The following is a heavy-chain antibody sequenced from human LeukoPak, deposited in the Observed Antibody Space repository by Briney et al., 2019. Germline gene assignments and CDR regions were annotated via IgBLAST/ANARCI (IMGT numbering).Heavy chain of an antibody. J-gene: IGHJ3*02. CDR3: ARSTCSSATCQRKGAFDI. V-gene: IGHV4-4*02. CDR1: GGSISSNNW. D-gene: IGHD2-2*01. CDR2: IYHDGST. Sequence: SETLSLTCAVSGGSISSNNWWIWVRQSPEKGLEWIGEIYHDGSTNYNPSLKSRVTISVDTSKNQFSLQLNSVTAADTAIYYCARSTCSSATCQRKGAFDIWGQGTMVTVSS.